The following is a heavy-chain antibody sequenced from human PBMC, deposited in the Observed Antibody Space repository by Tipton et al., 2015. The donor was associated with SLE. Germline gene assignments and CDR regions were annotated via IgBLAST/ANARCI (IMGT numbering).Heavy chain of an antibody. CDR2: IYYSGST. Sequence: TLSLTCTVSGGSISSYYWSWIRQPPGKGLEWIGYIYYSGSTNYNPSLKSRVTISVDTSKNQFSLKLSSVTAADTAVYYCAKEALSPHYDSSGYYNGYWGQGTLVTVSS. CDR1: GGSISSYY. D-gene: IGHD3-22*01. CDR3: AKEALSPHYDSSGYYNGY. V-gene: IGHV4-59*01. J-gene: IGHJ4*02.